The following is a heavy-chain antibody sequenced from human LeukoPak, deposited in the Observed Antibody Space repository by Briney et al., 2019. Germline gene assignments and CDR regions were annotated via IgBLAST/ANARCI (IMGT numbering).Heavy chain of an antibody. CDR2: ISYDESNK. V-gene: IGHV3-30*04. J-gene: IGHJ3*02. D-gene: IGHD3-9*01. Sequence: PGGSLRLSCAASGFTFRNYVMHWVRQAPGKGLEWVAVISYDESNKYYADSVKGRFSISRDNSKNTLFLQMNSVRAEDTAVYYRFPFDTDAFDIFVQGTMV. CDR1: GFTFRNYV. CDR3: FPFDTDAFDI.